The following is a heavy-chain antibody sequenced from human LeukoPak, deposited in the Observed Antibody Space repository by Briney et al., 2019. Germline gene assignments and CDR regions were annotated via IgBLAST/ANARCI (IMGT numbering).Heavy chain of an antibody. J-gene: IGHJ5*02. V-gene: IGHV3-23*01. Sequence: GGSLRLSCAASGFTFSSYAMSWVRQAPGKGLEWVSAISGSGGFTYYAGSVKGRFTISRDNSKNTLYLLMNSLRVEDAAVYYCSKDLTSDFGGDLDPWGQGTLVTVSS. CDR2: ISGSGGFT. CDR1: GFTFSSYA. CDR3: SKDLTSDFGGDLDP. D-gene: IGHD3-10*01.